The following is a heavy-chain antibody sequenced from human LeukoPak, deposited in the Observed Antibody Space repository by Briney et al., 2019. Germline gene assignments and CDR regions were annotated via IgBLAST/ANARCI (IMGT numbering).Heavy chain of an antibody. CDR3: ARVDYYGSGSYFVWWFDP. V-gene: IGHV4-4*07. CDR2: IYTSGST. D-gene: IGHD3-10*01. J-gene: IGHJ5*02. Sequence: SETLSLTCTVSGGSISSYYWSWIRQPAGKGLGWIGRIYTSGSTNYNPSLKSRVTMSVDTSKNQFSLKLSSVTAADTAVYYCARVDYYGSGSYFVWWFDPWGQGTLVTVSS. CDR1: GGSISSYY.